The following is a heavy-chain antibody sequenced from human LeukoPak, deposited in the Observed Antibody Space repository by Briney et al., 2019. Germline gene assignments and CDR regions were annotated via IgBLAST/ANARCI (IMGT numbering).Heavy chain of an antibody. J-gene: IGHJ4*02. CDR1: GFIYSSYW. D-gene: IGHD6-13*01. Sequence: PGGSLRLSCAASGFIYSSYWMSWVRQTPGKGLEWVAKIKQDGSEKYYVDSVKGRFTISRDDAKNMLYLEMSSLRDEDMAVYYCVAAAPHIDYWGQGTLVTVSS. V-gene: IGHV3-7*01. CDR2: IKQDGSEK. CDR3: VAAAPHIDY.